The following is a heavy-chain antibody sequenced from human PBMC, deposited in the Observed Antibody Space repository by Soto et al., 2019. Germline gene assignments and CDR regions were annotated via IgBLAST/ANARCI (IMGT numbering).Heavy chain of an antibody. Sequence: PSETLSLTCSVSGGSINNDDFYWSWLRQTPGKGLQWIGYVYYSGSSDCIPSLKSRLSMSIDKSKNQFTLKLSSVTAADTAIYYCARMSYYYDKWYFDLWGRGTLVTVPS. CDR2: VYYSGSS. D-gene: IGHD3-22*01. CDR3: ARMSYYYDKWYFDL. CDR1: GGSINNDDFY. J-gene: IGHJ2*01. V-gene: IGHV4-30-4*01.